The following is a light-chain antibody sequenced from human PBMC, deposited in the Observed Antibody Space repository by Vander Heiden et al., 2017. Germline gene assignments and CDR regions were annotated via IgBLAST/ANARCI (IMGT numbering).Light chain of an antibody. CDR2: GAS. V-gene: IGKV3-15*01. Sequence: EIVMTQSPATLAVSPGERATLSSRASQSVSSILAWYQQKPGQAPRLLIYGASTRATGIPARFSGSGSGTEFTLTISSLQSEDFAVYYCQQYNNWLLFTFGPGTKVDIK. CDR3: QQYNNWLLFT. CDR1: QSVSSI. J-gene: IGKJ3*01.